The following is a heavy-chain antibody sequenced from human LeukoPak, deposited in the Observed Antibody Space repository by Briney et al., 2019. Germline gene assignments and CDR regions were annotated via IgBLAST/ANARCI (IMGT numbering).Heavy chain of an antibody. CDR3: ARRWGGATSGFDY. CDR1: GGSISSYY. Sequence: LETLSLTCTVSGGSISSYYWNWIRQSPGKGLEWIGYIYSSGSTNYNPSLRSRVTISVDTSKNQFSLKLSSVTAADTAVYYCARRWGGATSGFDYWGQGTLVTVSS. D-gene: IGHD1-26*01. CDR2: IYSSGST. J-gene: IGHJ4*02. V-gene: IGHV4-59*08.